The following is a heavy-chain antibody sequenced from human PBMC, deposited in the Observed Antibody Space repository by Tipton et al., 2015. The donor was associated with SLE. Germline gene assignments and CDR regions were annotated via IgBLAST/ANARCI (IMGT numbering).Heavy chain of an antibody. CDR1: GGSFSGYY. CDR2: INHSGST. Sequence: TLSLTCAVYGGSFSGYYWSWIRQSPGKGLEWIGEINHSGSTNYNPSLKSRVIISVDTSKKQFSLKLSSVTAADTAVYYCARGLSGVDYWGQGTLVTVSS. CDR3: ARGLSGVDY. J-gene: IGHJ4*02. D-gene: IGHD3-16*02. V-gene: IGHV4-34*01.